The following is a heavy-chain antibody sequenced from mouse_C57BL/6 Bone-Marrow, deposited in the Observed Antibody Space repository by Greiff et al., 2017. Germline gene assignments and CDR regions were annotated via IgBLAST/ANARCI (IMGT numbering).Heavy chain of an antibody. Sequence: VQLQQPGAELVMPGASVKLSCKASGYTFTSYWMHWVKQRPGQGLEWIGEIDPSDSYTNYNQKFKGKSTLTVDKSSSTAYMQLSSLTSEDSAFYYCARGGGLRPDYWGQGTTLTVSS. CDR3: ARGGGLRPDY. D-gene: IGHD2-4*01. J-gene: IGHJ2*01. CDR2: IDPSDSYT. CDR1: GYTFTSYW. V-gene: IGHV1-69*01.